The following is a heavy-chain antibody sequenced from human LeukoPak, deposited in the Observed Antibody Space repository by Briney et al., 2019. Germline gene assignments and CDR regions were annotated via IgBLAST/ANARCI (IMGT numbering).Heavy chain of an antibody. CDR3: ARDATEYSSSSRLLYYYYYYMDV. J-gene: IGHJ6*03. CDR2: ISSSGSTI. D-gene: IGHD6-6*01. Sequence: GGSLRLSCAASGFTFSDYYMSWIRQAPGKGLEWVSYISSSGSTIYYADSVKGRFTISRDNAKNSLYLQMNSPRAEDTAVYYCARDATEYSSSSRLLYYYYYYMDVWGKGTTVTVSS. CDR1: GFTFSDYY. V-gene: IGHV3-11*04.